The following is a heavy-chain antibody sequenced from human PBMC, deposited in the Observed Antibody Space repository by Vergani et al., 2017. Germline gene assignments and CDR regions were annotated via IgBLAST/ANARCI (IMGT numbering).Heavy chain of an antibody. V-gene: IGHV4-59*08. D-gene: IGHD2-21*01. Sequence: QVQLQESGPGLVKPSETLSLTCTVSGGSISSHYWSWIRQPPGKGLEWIGYIYYSGSTYYNPSLKSRVTISVDTSKNQFSLKLSSVTAADTAVYYCARGGLGGDLDYWGQGTLVTVSS. J-gene: IGHJ4*02. CDR2: IYYSGST. CDR3: ARGGLGGDLDY. CDR1: GGSISSHY.